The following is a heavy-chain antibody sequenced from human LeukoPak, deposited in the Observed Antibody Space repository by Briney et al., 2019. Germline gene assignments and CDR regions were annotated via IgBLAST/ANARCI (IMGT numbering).Heavy chain of an antibody. CDR2: ISSSSSYI. J-gene: IGHJ4*02. V-gene: IGHV3-21*01. Sequence: PGGSLRLSCAASGFTFSSYSMNWVRQAPGKGLEWVSSISSSSSYIYYADSVKGRFTISRDNAKNSLYLQMNSLRAEDTAVYYCARGLITMVRGVMGYWGQGTLVTVSS. D-gene: IGHD3-10*01. CDR1: GFTFSSYS. CDR3: ARGLITMVRGVMGY.